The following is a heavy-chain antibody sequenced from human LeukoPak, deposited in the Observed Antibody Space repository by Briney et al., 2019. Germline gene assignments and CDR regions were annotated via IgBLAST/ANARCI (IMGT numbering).Heavy chain of an antibody. J-gene: IGHJ4*02. Sequence: PGGSLRLSCAASGFTFSSYEMNWVRQAPGKGLEWVSYISSSGSTIYYADSVKGRFTISRDNAKGTVYLQMNSLRPEDTAVYYCAKDDAWLQFGDWGRGTLVIVSS. CDR1: GFTFSSYE. CDR3: AKDDAWLQFGD. D-gene: IGHD5-24*01. CDR2: ISSSGSTI. V-gene: IGHV3-48*03.